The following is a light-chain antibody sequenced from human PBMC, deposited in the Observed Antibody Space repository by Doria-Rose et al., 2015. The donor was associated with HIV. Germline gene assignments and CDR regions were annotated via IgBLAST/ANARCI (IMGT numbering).Light chain of an antibody. CDR3: QQSYDSVPYT. V-gene: IGKV1-39*01. Sequence: APKLLIHSATSLQSGVPSRVTGSGSGTTFTLTINSLQLEDFATYYCQQSYDSVPYTFGQGTKLEIK. J-gene: IGKJ2*01. CDR2: SAT.